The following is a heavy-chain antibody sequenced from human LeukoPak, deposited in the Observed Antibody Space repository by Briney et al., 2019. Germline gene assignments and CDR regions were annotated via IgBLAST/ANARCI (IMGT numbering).Heavy chain of an antibody. J-gene: IGHJ4*02. Sequence: GGSLRLSCAASGFTFSSYGMRWVRQAPGKGLEWVAVITYDGSNKYYADSVKGRFTISRDNSKNTLYLQMNSLRAEDTAVYYCAKEGHDYGDYYFDYWGQGTLVTVSS. V-gene: IGHV3-30*18. D-gene: IGHD4-17*01. CDR2: ITYDGSNK. CDR1: GFTFSSYG. CDR3: AKEGHDYGDYYFDY.